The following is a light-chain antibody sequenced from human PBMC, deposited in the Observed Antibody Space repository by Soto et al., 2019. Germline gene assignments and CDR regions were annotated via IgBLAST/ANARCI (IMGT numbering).Light chain of an antibody. Sequence: NFLLTQPHSVSESPRKTVTISCTRSSGSIASNFVQWYQQRPGSAPTTVIYEDNQRPSGVPDRFSGSTDSSSNSASLTISGLKTEDEADYFCQSYDSSNQVFGGGTKLTVL. J-gene: IGLJ2*01. CDR3: QSYDSSNQV. CDR1: SGSIASNF. V-gene: IGLV6-57*04. CDR2: EDN.